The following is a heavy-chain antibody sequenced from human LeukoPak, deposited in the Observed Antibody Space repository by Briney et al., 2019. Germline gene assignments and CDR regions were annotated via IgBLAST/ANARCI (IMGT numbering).Heavy chain of an antibody. V-gene: IGHV1-2*02. CDR2: INPNNGGT. CDR1: GYTFTGYY. CDR3: ARGDIMYSVRYAAFDY. D-gene: IGHD5/OR15-5a*01. Sequence: ASVKVSCKTSGYTFTGYYIHWVRQAPGQGPEWMGWINPNNGGTKYAQKFQDRVTMTRDTSISTAHMEPSRLRSDDTAVYYCARGDIMYSVRYAAFDYWGQGTLVTVSS. J-gene: IGHJ4*02.